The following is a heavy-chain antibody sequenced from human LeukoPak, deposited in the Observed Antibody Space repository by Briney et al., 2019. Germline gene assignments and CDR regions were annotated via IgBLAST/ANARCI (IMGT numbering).Heavy chain of an antibody. Sequence: PSETLSLTCTVSGGSISSSSYYWGWIRQPPGKGLEWIGSIYYSGSTYYNPSLKSRVTISVDTSKNQFSLKLSSVTTADTAVYHCARVAYCGGDCFYYFDYWGQGTLVTVSS. CDR1: GGSISSSSYY. CDR3: ARVAYCGGDCFYYFDY. D-gene: IGHD2-21*02. J-gene: IGHJ4*02. CDR2: IYYSGST. V-gene: IGHV4-39*07.